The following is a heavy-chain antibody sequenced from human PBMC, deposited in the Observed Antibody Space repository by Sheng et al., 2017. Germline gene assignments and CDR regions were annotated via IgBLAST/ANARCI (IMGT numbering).Heavy chain of an antibody. J-gene: IGHJ4*02. CDR1: GGSFSGYY. CDR2: INHSGST. CDR3: ARVRGSGSQHPYDFDY. V-gene: IGHV4-34*01. D-gene: IGHD3-10*01. Sequence: QVQLQQWGAGLLKPSETLSLTCAVYGGSFSGYYWSWIRQPPGKGLEWIGEINHSGSTNYNPSLKSRVTISVDTSKNQFSLKLSSVTAADTAVYYCARVRGSGSQHPYDFDYWGQGTLVTVSS.